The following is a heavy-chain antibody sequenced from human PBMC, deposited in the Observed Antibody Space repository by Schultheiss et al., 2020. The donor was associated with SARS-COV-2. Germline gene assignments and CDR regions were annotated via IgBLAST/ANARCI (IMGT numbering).Heavy chain of an antibody. J-gene: IGHJ6*02. CDR1: GFTVSSNY. CDR2: ISSSSSYI. Sequence: GGSLRLSCAASGFTVSSNYMSWVRQAPGKGLEWVSSISSSSSYIYYADSVKGRFTISRDNSKNRLDLQMNSLRAEDTAVYYCARDSGSYLLYGMDVWGQGTTVTVSS. D-gene: IGHD1-26*01. CDR3: ARDSGSYLLYGMDV. V-gene: IGHV3-21*01.